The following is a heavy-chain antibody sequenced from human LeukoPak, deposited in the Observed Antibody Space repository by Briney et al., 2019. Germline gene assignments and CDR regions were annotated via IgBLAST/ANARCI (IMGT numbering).Heavy chain of an antibody. CDR2: ISSSDGNSK. Sequence: PGGSLRLSCATSGFTFTCCGMHWVRQASGKGLEWVAAISSSDGNSKYCADSVKGRFTISRDNSKNTVYLQMNSLRADDTAVYYCAKWSGNRPLYYFDYWGQGTLVTVSS. CDR3: AKWSGNRPLYYFDY. CDR1: GFTFTCCG. J-gene: IGHJ4*02. V-gene: IGHV3-30*18. D-gene: IGHD3-3*01.